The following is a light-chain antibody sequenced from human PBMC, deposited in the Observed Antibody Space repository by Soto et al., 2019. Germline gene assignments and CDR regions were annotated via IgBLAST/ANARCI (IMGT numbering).Light chain of an antibody. CDR3: QQYNNWRYT. CDR1: QSVGSN. V-gene: IGKV3-15*01. J-gene: IGKJ2*01. CDR2: GAS. Sequence: EIVMTQSPATLSVSPGERATLSCRASQSVGSNLAWYQQKPGQPPRLLIFGASTRATAIPARFSGGGSGTEFTLTISSLQSEDFAVYYCQQYNNWRYTFGQGTKVEIK.